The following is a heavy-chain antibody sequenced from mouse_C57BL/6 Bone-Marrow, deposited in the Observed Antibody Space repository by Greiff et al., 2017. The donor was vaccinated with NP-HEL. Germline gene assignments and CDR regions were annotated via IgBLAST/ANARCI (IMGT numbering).Heavy chain of an antibody. D-gene: IGHD1-1*01. V-gene: IGHV1-18*01. Sequence: VQLKESGPELVKPGASVKIPCKASGYTFTDYNMDWVKQSHGKSLEWIGDITPNNGGTIYNQKFKGKATLTVAKSSSTAYMELRSLTSEDTAVYYCARRTGSSSWYFDVWGTGTTVTVSS. CDR3: ARRTGSSSWYFDV. CDR2: ITPNNGGT. J-gene: IGHJ1*03. CDR1: GYTFTDYN.